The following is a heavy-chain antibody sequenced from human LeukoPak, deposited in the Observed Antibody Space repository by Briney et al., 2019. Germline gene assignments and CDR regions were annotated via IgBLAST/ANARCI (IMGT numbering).Heavy chain of an antibody. Sequence: SETLSLTCTVSGGSMNNYYWSWIRQPAGKGLEWIGYIYYSGSTNYNPSLKSRVTISVDTSKNQFSLKLSSVTAADTAVYYCARLLSSWYGDYYYYYGMDVWGQGTTVTVSS. D-gene: IGHD6-13*01. V-gene: IGHV4-59*08. CDR1: GGSMNNYY. CDR2: IYYSGST. J-gene: IGHJ6*02. CDR3: ARLLSSWYGDYYYYYGMDV.